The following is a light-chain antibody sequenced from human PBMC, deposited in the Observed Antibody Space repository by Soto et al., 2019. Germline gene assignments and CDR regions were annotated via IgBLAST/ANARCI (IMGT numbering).Light chain of an antibody. J-gene: IGKJ1*01. Sequence: DIQMTQSPSSLSASVGDRVTITCRASETIASYLNWYQQRPGKAPKRLIYAASSLQSGVPSRFGGSGSGTDFTLTITSLQPEDFATYYCQQTYNPPRTFGQGTRL. CDR1: ETIASY. CDR2: AAS. V-gene: IGKV1-39*01. CDR3: QQTYNPPRT.